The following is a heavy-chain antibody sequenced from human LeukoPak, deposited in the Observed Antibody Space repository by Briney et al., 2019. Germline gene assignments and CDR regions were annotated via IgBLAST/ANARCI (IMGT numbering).Heavy chain of an antibody. CDR2: ISGNGNNI. D-gene: IGHD3-3*01. J-gene: IGHJ4*02. CDR1: GFTVEDYV. Sequence: GGSLRLSCAASGFTVEDYVMHWVRQGPGKGLEWVSVISGNGNNIYYADSVKGRFTISRDNSKNSLYLQMNSLRTEDTALYYCAKDLPQYYDFWSGYYGGFDYWGQGTLVTVSS. CDR3: AKDLPQYYDFWSGYYGGFDY. V-gene: IGHV3-43*02.